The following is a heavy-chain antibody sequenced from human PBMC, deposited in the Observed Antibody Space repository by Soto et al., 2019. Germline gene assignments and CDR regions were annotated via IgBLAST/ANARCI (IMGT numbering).Heavy chain of an antibody. CDR1: GFTLSGSA. V-gene: IGHV3-73*02. J-gene: IGHJ4*02. CDR2: IRSKADNYAT. D-gene: IGHD1-26*01. Sequence: EVQLVESGGGLVQPGGSLKLSCAASGFTLSGSAMHWVRQASGKGLEWVGRIRSKADNYATAYAASVKGRFSISRDDSKNTAYLQMDSLKAEDTAVYYWTRLTEWEHYSGQDHWGQGTLVTVSS. CDR3: TRLTEWEHYSGQDH.